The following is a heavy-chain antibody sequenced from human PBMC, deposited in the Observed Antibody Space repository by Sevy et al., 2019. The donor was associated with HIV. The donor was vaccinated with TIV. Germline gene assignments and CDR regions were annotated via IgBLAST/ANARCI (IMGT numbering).Heavy chain of an antibody. CDR1: GFTFSSYS. CDR2: ISSSSSTI. J-gene: IGHJ4*02. CDR3: ARAGLLWFGELTSFDY. V-gene: IGHV3-48*02. Sequence: GGSLRLSCAASGFTFSSYSMNWVRQAPGKGLEWVSYISSSSSTIYYADSVKGRFTMSRDNAKNSLYLQMNSLRDEDTAVYYCARAGLLWFGELTSFDYWGQGTLVTVSS. D-gene: IGHD3-10*01.